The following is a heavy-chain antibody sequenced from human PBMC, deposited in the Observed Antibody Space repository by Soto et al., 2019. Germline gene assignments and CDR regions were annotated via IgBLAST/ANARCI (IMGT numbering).Heavy chain of an antibody. V-gene: IGHV3-30*18. CDR1: GFTFSSYG. D-gene: IGHD3-16*01. Sequence: GSLRLSCAASGFTFSSYGMHWVRQAPGKGLEWVAVISYDGSNKYYAASVKGRFTISRDNSKNTLYLQMNSLRAEDTAVYYCAKDRLSPIMARPYYYYYGMDVWGQGTTVTVSS. CDR2: ISYDGSNK. CDR3: AKDRLSPIMARPYYYYYGMDV. J-gene: IGHJ6*02.